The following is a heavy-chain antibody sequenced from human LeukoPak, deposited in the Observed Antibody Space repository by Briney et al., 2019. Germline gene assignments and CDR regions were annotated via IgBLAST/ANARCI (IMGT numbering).Heavy chain of an antibody. CDR1: EYIFTNYW. V-gene: IGHV5-51*01. CDR2: IYPRDSDT. Sequence: GESLKISCKGSEYIFTNYWIGWVRQMPGKGLEWMGIIYPRDSDTRYSPSFQGHVTISADKSINTAYLQWSSLKASDTAIYYCARRPRRDWFFDLWGRGTLVTASS. CDR3: ARRPRRDWFFDL. J-gene: IGHJ2*01.